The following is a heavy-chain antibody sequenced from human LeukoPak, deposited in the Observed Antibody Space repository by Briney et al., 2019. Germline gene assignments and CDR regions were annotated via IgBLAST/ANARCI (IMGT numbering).Heavy chain of an antibody. Sequence: SETLSLTSAVYGGSFSSYYCSWNSQPPGNVNEWNGEINHRGRTKYNTSFKSGVTLSVDTAKNQFSPKPCSVTAADTAVYYCARGRRRGYSSSRHAFDIWGQGTMVTVSS. CDR1: GGSFSSYY. V-gene: IGHV4-34*01. D-gene: IGHD6-13*01. CDR3: ARGRRRGYSSSRHAFDI. CDR2: INHRGRT. J-gene: IGHJ3*02.